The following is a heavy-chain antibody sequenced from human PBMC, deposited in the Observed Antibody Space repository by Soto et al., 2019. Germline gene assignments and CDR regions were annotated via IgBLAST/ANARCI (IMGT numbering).Heavy chain of an antibody. D-gene: IGHD2-15*01. Sequence: QVQLQESGPGLVKPSETLSLTCTVSGGSISSYYWSWIRQPPGKGLEWIGYIYYSGSTNYNPSLXXXXXXXXXXXXXXXXXXXXXXXXXXXXXXXXXXXYGGXFDYWGQGTLVTVSS. J-gene: IGHJ4*02. CDR1: GGSISSYY. CDR3: XXXYGGXFDY. CDR2: IYYSGST. V-gene: IGHV4-59*01.